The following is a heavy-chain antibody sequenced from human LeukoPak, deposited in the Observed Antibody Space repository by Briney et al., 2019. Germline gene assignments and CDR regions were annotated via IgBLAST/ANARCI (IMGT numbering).Heavy chain of an antibody. J-gene: IGHJ6*04. CDR3: ANALGYCSGGSCYMAGMDV. Sequence: SETLSLTCTVSGGSISSGNYYWSWTRQPPGKGLEWIGYIHQSGSTYYNPSLNSRVTISVDRSKNQFSLILTSVTAADTAVYYCANALGYCSGGSCYMAGMDVWGKGTTVTVSS. V-gene: IGHV4-30-2*01. CDR1: GGSISSGNYY. D-gene: IGHD2-15*01. CDR2: IHQSGST.